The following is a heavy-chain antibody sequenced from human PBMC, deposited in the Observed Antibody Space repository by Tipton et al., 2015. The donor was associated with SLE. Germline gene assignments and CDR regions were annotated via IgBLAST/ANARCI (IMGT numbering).Heavy chain of an antibody. Sequence: SLRLSCAASGFTLDDYAMHWVRQAPGKGLEWVSGISWNSGSIGYADSVKGRFTISRDNAKNSLYLQMNSLRAEDTALYYCANGGSYYGSGSNAFDIWGQGTMVTVSS. D-gene: IGHD3-10*01. CDR3: ANGGSYYGSGSNAFDI. V-gene: IGHV3-9*01. CDR1: GFTLDDYA. CDR2: ISWNSGSI. J-gene: IGHJ3*02.